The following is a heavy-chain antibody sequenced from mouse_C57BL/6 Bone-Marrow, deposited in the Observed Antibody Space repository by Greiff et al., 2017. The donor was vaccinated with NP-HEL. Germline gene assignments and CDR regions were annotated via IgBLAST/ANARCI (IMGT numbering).Heavy chain of an antibody. CDR3: ASYDYDGDAFAY. J-gene: IGHJ3*01. Sequence: QVQLQQSGAELMKPGASVKLSCKATGYTFTGYWMEWVKQRPGHGLECIGEILPGSGSTNYNEKFKGKATFTADTSSNTAYMQLSSLTTEDSAIYYCASYDYDGDAFAYWGQGTLVTVSA. V-gene: IGHV1-9*01. CDR1: GYTFTGYW. D-gene: IGHD2-4*01. CDR2: ILPGSGST.